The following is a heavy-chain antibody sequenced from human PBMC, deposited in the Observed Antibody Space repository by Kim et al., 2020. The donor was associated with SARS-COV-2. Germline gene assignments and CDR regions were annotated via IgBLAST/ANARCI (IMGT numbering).Heavy chain of an antibody. Sequence: GGSLRLSCSASGFTFSSYAMHWVRQAPGKGLEYVSAISSNGGSTYYADSVKGRFTISRDNSKNTLYLQMSSLRAEDTAVYYCGIAVAGPGRSGYDYWGQGTLVTVSS. D-gene: IGHD6-19*01. V-gene: IGHV3-64D*06. CDR1: GFTFSSYA. CDR3: GIAVAGPGRSGYDY. J-gene: IGHJ4*02. CDR2: ISSNGGST.